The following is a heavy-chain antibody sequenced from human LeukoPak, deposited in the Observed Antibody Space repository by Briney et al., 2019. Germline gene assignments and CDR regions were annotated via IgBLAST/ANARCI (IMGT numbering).Heavy chain of an antibody. CDR2: INHSGST. CDR3: ARRTTVTMFDY. J-gene: IGHJ4*02. D-gene: IGHD4-17*01. CDR1: GYSINSGYY. Sequence: SETLSLTCAVSGYSINSGYYWGWIRQPPGKGLEWIGIINHSGSTYYNPSLKSQVTISVDTSKNQFSLKMSSVTAADTAVYYCARRTTVTMFDYWGQGTLVTVSS. V-gene: IGHV4-38-2*01.